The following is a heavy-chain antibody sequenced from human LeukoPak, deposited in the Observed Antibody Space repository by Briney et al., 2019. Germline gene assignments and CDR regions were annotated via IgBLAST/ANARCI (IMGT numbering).Heavy chain of an antibody. D-gene: IGHD4-17*01. CDR1: GYTFNSYA. Sequence: ASVTVSCKASGYTFNSYAISWVRQAPGQGLEWMGWITTYNGNTNYAQKLQGRVTMTTDTSTSTAYMDLRGLRSDDTAVYYCARGYDYGDYVGDFDYWGQGTLVTVSS. V-gene: IGHV1-18*01. CDR3: ARGYDYGDYVGDFDY. CDR2: ITTYNGNT. J-gene: IGHJ4*02.